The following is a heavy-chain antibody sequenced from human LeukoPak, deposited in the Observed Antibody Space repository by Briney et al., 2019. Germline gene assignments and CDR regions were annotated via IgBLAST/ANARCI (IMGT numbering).Heavy chain of an antibody. D-gene: IGHD2-15*01. J-gene: IGHJ4*02. CDR3: ARATGYCSGGSCYSWYYFDY. Sequence: ASVKVPCKASGYTFTGYYMHWVRQAPGQGLEWMGWINPNSGGTNYAQKFQGRVTMTRDTSISTAYMELSRLRSDDTAVYYCARATGYCSGGSCYSWYYFDYWGQGTLVTVSS. CDR1: GYTFTGYY. CDR2: INPNSGGT. V-gene: IGHV1-2*02.